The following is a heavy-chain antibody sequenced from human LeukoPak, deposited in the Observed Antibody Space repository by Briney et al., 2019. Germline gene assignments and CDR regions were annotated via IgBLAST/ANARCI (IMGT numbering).Heavy chain of an antibody. J-gene: IGHJ4*02. Sequence: PGGSLRLSCAASGFTFSSYWMSWVRQAPGRGLKWVANIKQDGSDKYYVDSVKGRFTISRDNAKNSLFLQMNGLRAEDTAVYYCAIRSYNSGWNSDYWGQGTLVTVSS. CDR1: GFTFSSYW. CDR3: AIRSYNSGWNSDY. D-gene: IGHD6-19*01. CDR2: IKQDGSDK. V-gene: IGHV3-7*01.